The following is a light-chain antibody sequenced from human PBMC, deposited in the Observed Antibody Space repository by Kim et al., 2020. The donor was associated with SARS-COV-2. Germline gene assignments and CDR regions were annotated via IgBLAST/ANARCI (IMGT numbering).Light chain of an antibody. CDR3: QSYDSSLSAVV. CDR1: SSNVGAGYD. CDR2: GNS. J-gene: IGLJ2*01. Sequence: QGVTNSCTGSSSNVGAGYDVHWYQQLPGTAPKLLIYGNSNRPSGVPDRFSGSKSGTSASLAITGLQAEDEADYYCQSYDSSLSAVVFGGGTQLTVL. V-gene: IGLV1-40*01.